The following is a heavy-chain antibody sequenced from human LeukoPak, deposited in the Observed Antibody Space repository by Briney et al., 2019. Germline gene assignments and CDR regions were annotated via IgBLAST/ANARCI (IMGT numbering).Heavy chain of an antibody. CDR3: ARDLVTVTKGFDI. D-gene: IGHD4-17*01. J-gene: IGHJ3*02. V-gene: IGHV4-59*11. CDR2: ISYIGST. Sequence: SETLSLTCAVSAYSFSSHYWTWIRQPPGKGLERIGYISYIGSTNYNPSPKSRVTISIDTSKNQFSLKLTSVTAADTAVYYCARDLVTVTKGFDIWGQGTMVSVSS. CDR1: AYSFSSHY.